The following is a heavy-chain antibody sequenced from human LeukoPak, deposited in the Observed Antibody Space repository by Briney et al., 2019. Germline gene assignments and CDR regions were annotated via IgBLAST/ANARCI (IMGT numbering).Heavy chain of an antibody. D-gene: IGHD3-3*01. CDR1: GFTASSNY. CDR3: ASGLTYYDFWSGDYSSDTPTY. CDR2: IYSGGST. V-gene: IGHV3-66*02. Sequence: AGGSLRLSCAASGFTASSNYMSWVRQAPGKGLELVSIIYSGGSTYYADSVKGRFTISTDNSKNTLYLQMNSLRAEDTAVYYCASGLTYYDFWSGDYSSDTPTYWGQGTLVTVSS. J-gene: IGHJ4*02.